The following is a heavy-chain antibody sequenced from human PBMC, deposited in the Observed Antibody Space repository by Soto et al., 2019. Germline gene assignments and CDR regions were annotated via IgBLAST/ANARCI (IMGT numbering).Heavy chain of an antibody. CDR2: SSGSGVST. CDR3: AKDVAGAAAIPIQFDP. D-gene: IGHD1-26*01. J-gene: IGHJ5*02. Sequence: EVQLLESGGGLVQPGGSLRLSCATSGFTFSSYAMTWVRQAPGKGLEWVSASSGSGVSTYYPDSVEGRFTISRDNSKKKLFLQMISLRVEDTAVYYCAKDVAGAAAIPIQFDPWGQETPVTVSS. CDR1: GFTFSSYA. V-gene: IGHV3-23*01.